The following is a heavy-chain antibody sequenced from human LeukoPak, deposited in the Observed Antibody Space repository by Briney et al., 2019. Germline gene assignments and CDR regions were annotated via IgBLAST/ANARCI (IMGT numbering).Heavy chain of an antibody. CDR3: ARDGREYDFWSGYYVYYYYMDV. Sequence: GGSLRLSCAASGFTFSNYGMHWVRQAPGKGLEWVAFIRYDGSNKYYADSVKGRFTISRDNSKNTLYLQMNSLRAEDTAVYYCARDGREYDFWSGYYVYYYYMDVWGKGTTVTVSS. CDR1: GFTFSNYG. V-gene: IGHV3-30*02. J-gene: IGHJ6*03. CDR2: IRYDGSNK. D-gene: IGHD3-3*01.